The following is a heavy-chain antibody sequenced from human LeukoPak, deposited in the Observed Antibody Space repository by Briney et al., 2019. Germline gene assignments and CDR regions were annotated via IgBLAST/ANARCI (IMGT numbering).Heavy chain of an antibody. CDR1: GYTFSGYA. V-gene: IGHV1-3*01. J-gene: IGHJ4*02. CDR3: ARGIWSATRVDYYLDN. CDR2: IDAGNGHT. Sequence: ASVKVSCKASGYTFSGYAVHWVRQAPGQRFEWMGWIDAGNGHTKYSQNFQGRVTITRDSSANIVYMELSSLTSEDTAVYYCARGIWSATRVDYYLDNWGQGTLVTVSS. D-gene: IGHD5-24*01.